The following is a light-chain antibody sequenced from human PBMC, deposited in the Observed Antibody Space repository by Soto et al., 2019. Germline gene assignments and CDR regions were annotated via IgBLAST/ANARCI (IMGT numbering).Light chain of an antibody. Sequence: DIQMTKSPSALSASVGDRVTITCQASQDISNYLNWYQQKPGKAPNVLIYDASNLEAGVPLRFSGSGSGTGFTLPIRSLHLEAIATYYCQHYDKLPHTLGGGTTVYIK. V-gene: IGKV1-33*01. CDR1: QDISNY. CDR2: DAS. CDR3: QHYDKLPHT. J-gene: IGKJ4*01.